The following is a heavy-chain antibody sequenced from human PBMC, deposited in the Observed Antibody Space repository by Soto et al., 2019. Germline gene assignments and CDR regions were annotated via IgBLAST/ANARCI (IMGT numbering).Heavy chain of an antibody. CDR1: GFTFSNYA. V-gene: IGHV3-23*01. J-gene: IGHJ2*01. CDR2: ISGSGDST. D-gene: IGHD3-22*01. Sequence: EVQLLESGGGLVQPGGSLRLSCAASGFTFSNYAMSWVCQAPGKGLEWVSVISGSGDSTYYADSVKGRFTISRYNSPNTLYLQMNSLSAEDTAVYYCGTMIVVGWYFDLWGRGTLVTVSS. CDR3: GTMIVVGWYFDL.